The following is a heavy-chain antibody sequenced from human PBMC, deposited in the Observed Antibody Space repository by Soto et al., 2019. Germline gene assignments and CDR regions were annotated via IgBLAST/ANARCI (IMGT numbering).Heavy chain of an antibody. CDR2: TYYRSKWYN. CDR1: GDSVSSNSAA. V-gene: IGHV6-1*01. Sequence: SQTLSLTCAISGDSVSSNSAAWNWIRQSPSRGLEWLGGTYYRSKWYNDYAVSVKSRITINPDTSKNQFSLQLNSVTPEDTAVYYCAHSSPDYYYYGMDVWGQGTTVTVSS. CDR3: AHSSPDYYYYGMDV. J-gene: IGHJ6*02. D-gene: IGHD6-13*01.